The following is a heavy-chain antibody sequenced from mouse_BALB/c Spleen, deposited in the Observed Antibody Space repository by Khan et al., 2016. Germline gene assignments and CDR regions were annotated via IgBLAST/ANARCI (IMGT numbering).Heavy chain of an antibody. D-gene: IGHD2-1*01. CDR3: ASFRYYGNNVDY. CDR2: IDPYYGRT. J-gene: IGHJ4*01. V-gene: IGHV1S135*01. Sequence: VQLQQSGPELEKPGASVKISCKASGYSFTGYNMNWVKQSNGKSLEWIGNIDPYYGRTNYNQKFKGKATLTVEKSSSTAYMQPKSLTSEDSAVDYGASFRYYGNNVDYWGQGTSVTVSS. CDR1: GYSFTGYN.